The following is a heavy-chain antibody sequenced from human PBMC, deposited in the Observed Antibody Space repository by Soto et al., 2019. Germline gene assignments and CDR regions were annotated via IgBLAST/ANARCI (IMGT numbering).Heavy chain of an antibody. Sequence: ASVKVSCKASGYTFTSYYMHWVRQAPGQGLEWMGIINPSGGSTSYAQKLQGRVTMTTDTSTSTAYMELRSLRSDDTAVYYCARLVRNCFNGVCYEWFDPWGQGTLVTVSS. V-gene: IGHV1-46*01. CDR2: INPSGGST. CDR1: GYTFTSYY. D-gene: IGHD2-8*01. J-gene: IGHJ5*02. CDR3: ARLVRNCFNGVCYEWFDP.